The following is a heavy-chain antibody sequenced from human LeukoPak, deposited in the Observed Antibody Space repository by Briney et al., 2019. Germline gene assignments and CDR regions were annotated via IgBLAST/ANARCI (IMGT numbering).Heavy chain of an antibody. Sequence: GGSLRLPCAASGFTFSAYGMHWVRQAPGKRLEWVTIIWYDGTNKYYTDSVKGRFTISRDNSKNTLYVQMNSLRAEDTAVYYCAKKAGNDYGDQNWFDPWGQGTLVTVSS. D-gene: IGHD4-17*01. V-gene: IGHV3-33*06. J-gene: IGHJ5*02. CDR1: GFTFSAYG. CDR3: AKKAGNDYGDQNWFDP. CDR2: IWYDGTNK.